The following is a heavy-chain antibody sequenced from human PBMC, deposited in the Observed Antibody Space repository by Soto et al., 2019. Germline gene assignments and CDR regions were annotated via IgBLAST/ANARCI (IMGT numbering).Heavy chain of an antibody. D-gene: IGHD2-2*01. CDR1: GYTFTSYG. CDR2: ISAYNGNT. CDR3: ARAGGYCSSTSCSPFDY. V-gene: IGHV1-18*01. Sequence: ASVKVSCKASGYTFTSYGISWVRQAPGQGLEWMGWISAYNGNTNYAQKLQGRVTMTTDTSTSTAYMELRSLRSDDTAVYYCARAGGYCSSTSCSPFDYWGQGTLVTGS. J-gene: IGHJ4*02.